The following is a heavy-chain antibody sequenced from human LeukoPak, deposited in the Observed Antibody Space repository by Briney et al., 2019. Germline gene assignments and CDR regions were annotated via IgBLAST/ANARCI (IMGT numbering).Heavy chain of an antibody. CDR2: IRSKANSHTT. D-gene: IGHD3-10*02. J-gene: IGHJ4*02. V-gene: IGHV3-73*01. CDR3: TRQTPLALGSHY. Sequence: GGSLTLSCAASGSTFSGSAMHWVRQAAGKGLEWVGRIRSKANSHTTAYAASVKGRFTISRDDSKNTAYLQMNSLKTEDTAVYYCTRQTPLALGSHYWGQGTLVTVSS. CDR1: GSTFSGSA.